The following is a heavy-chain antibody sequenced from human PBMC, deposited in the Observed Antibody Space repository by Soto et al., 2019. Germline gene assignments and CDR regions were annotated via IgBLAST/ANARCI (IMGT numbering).Heavy chain of an antibody. D-gene: IGHD1-26*01. J-gene: IGHJ6*02. CDR2: IKSKTDGGTT. Sequence: GGSLRLSCAASGFTFSNAWMNWVRQAPGKGLEWVGRIKSKTDGGTTDYAAPVKGRFTIARDDSKNTLYLQMNSLKTEDTAVYYCTTDITRYSGSYQGYYYYGMDVWGQGTTVTVSS. V-gene: IGHV3-15*07. CDR3: TTDITRYSGSYQGYYYYGMDV. CDR1: GFTFSNAW.